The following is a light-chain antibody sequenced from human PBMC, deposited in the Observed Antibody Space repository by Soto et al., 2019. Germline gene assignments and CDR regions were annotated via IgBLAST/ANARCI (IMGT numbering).Light chain of an antibody. CDR2: RSD. V-gene: IGLV1-47*01. J-gene: IGLJ2*01. Sequence: QSVLTQPPSASGTPGQRVTISCSGSSSNIGSNHLYWYQQFPGMAPKLLMYRSDQRPTGVTGRFSGYTSGTSASLAISGLRSDDEAYYCCSARDDILSGVVFGGGTKLTVL. CDR1: SSNIGSNH. CDR3: SARDDILSGVV.